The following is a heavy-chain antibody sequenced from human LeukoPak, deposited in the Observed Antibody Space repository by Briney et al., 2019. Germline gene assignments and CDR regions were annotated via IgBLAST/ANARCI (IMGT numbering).Heavy chain of an antibody. D-gene: IGHD6-19*01. CDR2: IYYSGST. J-gene: IGHJ2*01. CDR3: ARAGMGIAVSQVYWYFDL. CDR1: GGSISSYY. V-gene: IGHV4-59*01. Sequence: PSETLSLTCTVSGGSISSYYWSWIRQPPGKRLEWIGYIYYSGSTNYNPSLKSRVTISVDTSKNQFSLKLSSVTAADTAVYYCARAGMGIAVSQVYWYFDLWGRGTLVTVSS.